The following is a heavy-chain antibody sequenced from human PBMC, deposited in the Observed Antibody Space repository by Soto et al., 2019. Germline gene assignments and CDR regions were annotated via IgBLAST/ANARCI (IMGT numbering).Heavy chain of an antibody. CDR2: ISYDGSNR. D-gene: IGHD2-21*01. V-gene: IGHV3-30*18. Sequence: QVQLVESGGGVVQPGRSLRLSCAASGFTFSNYGLHWVRQAPGKGLEWVAVISYDGSNRYYADSVKGRFTISRDKSNNTLYLQMNSLRPEDTAVYYCAKYSYRPYYSYYGLDVWGQGTTVTVSS. CDR1: GFTFSNYG. CDR3: AKYSYRPYYSYYGLDV. J-gene: IGHJ6*02.